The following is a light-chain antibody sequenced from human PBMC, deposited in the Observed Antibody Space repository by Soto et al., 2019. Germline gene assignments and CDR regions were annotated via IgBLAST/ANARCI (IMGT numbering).Light chain of an antibody. V-gene: IGKV3-20*01. CDR2: GAS. CDR3: HQFGSSPPAFT. J-gene: IGKJ2*01. Sequence: ESMLTQSPGTLSLSPGERATLSCRASQSVSTRYLAWYQQEPGQAPRLLIYGASIRATGIPDRFSGSGSGTDFTLTISRLEPEDFEVYYCHQFGSSPPAFTFGQGTKLEI. CDR1: QSVSTRY.